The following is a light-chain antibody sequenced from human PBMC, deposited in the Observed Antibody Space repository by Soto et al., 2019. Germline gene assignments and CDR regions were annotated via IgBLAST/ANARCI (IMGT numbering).Light chain of an antibody. CDR3: QQYYSTLT. J-gene: IGKJ4*01. CDR2: GAS. Sequence: EIVLTQSPGTLSLSPGERATLSCRASQSVSSSYLAWYQQKPGQAPRLLIYGASSRATGIPDRFSGSGSGTDFTLTISSLQAEDVAVYYCQQYYSTLTFGGGTKVDI. V-gene: IGKV3-20*01. CDR1: QSVSSSY.